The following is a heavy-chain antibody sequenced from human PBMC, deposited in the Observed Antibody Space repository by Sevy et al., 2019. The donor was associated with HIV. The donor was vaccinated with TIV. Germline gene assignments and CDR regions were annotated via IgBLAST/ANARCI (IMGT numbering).Heavy chain of an antibody. CDR2: IYYSGNT. CDR1: GGSISSGGYY. Sequence: SETLSLTCTVSGGSISSGGYYWNWVRQHPETGLESIGYIYYSGNTYYNPSLKSRVSITIDTSKNQFSLRLSSLTAADTAVYYCARGGNYGMDVWGQGTTVTVSS. D-gene: IGHD1-26*01. J-gene: IGHJ6*02. V-gene: IGHV4-31*03. CDR3: ARGGNYGMDV.